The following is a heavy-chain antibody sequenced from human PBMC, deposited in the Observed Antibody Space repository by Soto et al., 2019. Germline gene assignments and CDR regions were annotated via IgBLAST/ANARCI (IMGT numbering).Heavy chain of an antibody. D-gene: IGHD2-15*01. CDR2: VNPSGGST. CDR3: AREENCSDGICYSEYFQR. Sequence: GASVKVSCKASGYIFTAYSMHWVRQAPGQGLEWMGVVNPSGGSTNYAQKFQGRITITRDTSTSTVYMDLSSLTSEDTAVYYCAREENCSDGICYSEYFQRWG. J-gene: IGHJ1*01. CDR1: GYIFTAYS. V-gene: IGHV1-46*01.